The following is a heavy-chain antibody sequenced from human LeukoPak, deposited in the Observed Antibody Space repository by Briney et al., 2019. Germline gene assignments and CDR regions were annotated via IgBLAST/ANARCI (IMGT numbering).Heavy chain of an antibody. CDR1: GFTFSSYG. Sequence: GGSLRLSCVASGFTFSSYGMTWVRQAPGKGLEWLATIKEDGSIQYYLDSVRGRFTISRDNAKTSVYLQLNSLRADDTAVYYCARDVWTGVAVSDYWGQGTLVTVSS. CDR2: IKEDGSIQ. CDR3: ARDVWTGVAVSDY. V-gene: IGHV3-7*03. D-gene: IGHD6-19*01. J-gene: IGHJ4*02.